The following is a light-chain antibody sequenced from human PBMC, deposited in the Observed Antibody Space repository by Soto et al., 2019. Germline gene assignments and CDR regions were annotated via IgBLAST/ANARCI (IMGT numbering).Light chain of an antibody. Sequence: DIVMTQSPLSLPVTPGEPASISCRSSQSLLHSNGYNYLDWYLQKPGQSPQXLIYSGSNRASGVHDRFSGSGSGTDFTLKIRRVEAEDVGVYYCMQALQPLTCGQGTRLEIK. V-gene: IGKV2-28*01. J-gene: IGKJ5*01. CDR1: QSLLHSNGYNY. CDR2: SGS. CDR3: MQALQPLT.